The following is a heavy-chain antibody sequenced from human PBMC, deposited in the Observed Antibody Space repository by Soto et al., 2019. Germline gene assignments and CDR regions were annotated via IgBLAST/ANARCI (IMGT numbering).Heavy chain of an antibody. V-gene: IGHV1-2*04. D-gene: IGHD6-13*01. CDR1: GYTFTGYY. CDR2: INPNSGGT. Sequence: EASVKVSCKASGYTFTGYYMHWVRQAPGQGLEWMGWINPNSGGTNYAQKFQGWVTMTRDTSISTAYMELSRLRSDDTAVYYCARGIAGYYYYGMDVWGQGTTVTVSS. CDR3: ARGIAGYYYYGMDV. J-gene: IGHJ6*02.